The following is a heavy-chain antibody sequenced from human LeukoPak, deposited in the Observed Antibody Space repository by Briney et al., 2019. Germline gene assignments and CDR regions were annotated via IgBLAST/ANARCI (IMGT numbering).Heavy chain of an antibody. CDR1: GFTFSSYG. CDR3: ARGSGPGVTTIDS. V-gene: IGHV3-13*01. CDR2: FHTDGGA. Sequence: GGSLRLSCAASGFTFSSYGMHWVRQAPGEGLEWVSAFHTDGGAYYLDSVKGRFTVSREDARNSLYLQMNALKAGDTAVYYCARGSGPGVTTIDSWGQGTLVIVSS. J-gene: IGHJ4*02. D-gene: IGHD4-17*01.